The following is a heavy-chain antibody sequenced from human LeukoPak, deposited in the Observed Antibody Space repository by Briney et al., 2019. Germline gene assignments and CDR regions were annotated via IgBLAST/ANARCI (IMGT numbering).Heavy chain of an antibody. CDR2: INPSGGST. CDR3: AREGIVVVISDAFDI. CDR1: GYTFTSYY. Sequence: ASVTVSCKASGYTFTSYYMHWVRQAPGQGLEWMGIINPSGGSTSYAQKFQGRVTKTRDMSTSTVYMELSSLRSEDTAVYYCAREGIVVVISDAFDIWGQGTLVTVSS. J-gene: IGHJ3*02. V-gene: IGHV1-46*01. D-gene: IGHD3-22*01.